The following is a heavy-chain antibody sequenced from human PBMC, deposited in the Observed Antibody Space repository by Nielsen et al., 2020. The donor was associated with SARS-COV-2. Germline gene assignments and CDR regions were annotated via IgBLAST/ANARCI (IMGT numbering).Heavy chain of an antibody. Sequence: LRLSCTVSGGSISSGGYYWSWIRQHPGKGLEWIGYIYYSGSTYYNPSLKSRVTISVDTSKNQFSLKLSSVTAADTAVYYCARSRRLRGVNDAFDVWGRGTMVSVPS. CDR3: ARSRRLRGVNDAFDV. CDR2: IYYSGST. D-gene: IGHD3-10*01. V-gene: IGHV4-31*03. CDR1: GGSISSGGYY. J-gene: IGHJ3*01.